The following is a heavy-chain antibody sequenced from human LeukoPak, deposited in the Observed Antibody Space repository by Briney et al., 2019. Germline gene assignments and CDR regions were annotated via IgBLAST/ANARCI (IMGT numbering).Heavy chain of an antibody. Sequence: ASVKVSCKASGGTFSSYAISWVRQAPGQGLEWMGGIIPIFGTANYAQKFQGRVTITADESTSTAYMELSSLRSEDTAVYYCARAEQQWLTPLGFDYWGQGTLVTVSS. V-gene: IGHV1-69*01. J-gene: IGHJ4*02. CDR1: GGTFSSYA. CDR3: ARAEQQWLTPLGFDY. D-gene: IGHD6-19*01. CDR2: IIPIFGTA.